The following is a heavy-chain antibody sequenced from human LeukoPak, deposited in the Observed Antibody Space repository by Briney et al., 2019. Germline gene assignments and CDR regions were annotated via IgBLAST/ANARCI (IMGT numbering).Heavy chain of an antibody. CDR1: GGSISSGGYY. Sequence: SETLSLTCTVSGGSISSGGYYWSWIRQHPGKGLEWIGYIYYSGSTYYNPSLKSRVTISVDTSKNQFSLKLSPVTAADTAVYYCARSGQQLAIYWGQGTLVTVSS. D-gene: IGHD6-13*01. CDR2: IYYSGST. CDR3: ARSGQQLAIY. V-gene: IGHV4-31*03. J-gene: IGHJ4*02.